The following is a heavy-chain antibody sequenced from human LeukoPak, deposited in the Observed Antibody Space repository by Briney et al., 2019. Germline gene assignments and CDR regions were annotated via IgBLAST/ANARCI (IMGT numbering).Heavy chain of an antibody. D-gene: IGHD3-3*01. V-gene: IGHV3-15*01. J-gene: IGHJ4*02. CDR3: TTDPSGVWSEIDY. Sequence: GGSLRLSCAASGFTFSSYSMNWVRQAPGKGLEWVGRIKSKTDGGTTDYAAPVKGRFTISRDDSKNTLYLQMNSLKTEDTAVYYCTTDPSGVWSEIDYWGQGTLVTVSS. CDR1: GFTFSSYS. CDR2: IKSKTDGGTT.